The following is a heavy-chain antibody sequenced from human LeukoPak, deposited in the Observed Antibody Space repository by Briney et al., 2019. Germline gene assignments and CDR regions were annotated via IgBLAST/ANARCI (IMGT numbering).Heavy chain of an antibody. D-gene: IGHD3-3*01. Sequence: SETLSLTCTVSGGSISSHYWSWIRQPPGKGLEWIGYIYYSGSTNYNPSLKSRVTISVDTSKNQFSLKLSSVTAADTAVYYCARDKNDFWSGYYWGGYYYYYYMDVWGKGTTVTVSS. CDR1: GGSISSHY. CDR2: IYYSGST. J-gene: IGHJ6*03. V-gene: IGHV4-59*11. CDR3: ARDKNDFWSGYYWGGYYYYYYMDV.